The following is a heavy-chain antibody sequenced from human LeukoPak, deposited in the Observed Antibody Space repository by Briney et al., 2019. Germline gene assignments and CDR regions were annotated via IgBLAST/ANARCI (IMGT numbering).Heavy chain of an antibody. V-gene: IGHV3-23*01. CDR3: AREGTTVTTMNY. CDR1: GFTFSNYA. CDR2: VSTGGGST. D-gene: IGHD4-17*01. J-gene: IGHJ4*02. Sequence: GGSLRLSCATSGFTFSNYAMTWVRQAPGKGLQWVSTVSTGGGSTYYADSVKGRFTISRDNSKNTMWLQMNSLGAEDTAVYYCAREGTTVTTMNYWGQGTLVTVSS.